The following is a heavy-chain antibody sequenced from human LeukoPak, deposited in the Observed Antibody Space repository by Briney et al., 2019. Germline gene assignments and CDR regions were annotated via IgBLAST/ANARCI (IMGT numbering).Heavy chain of an antibody. CDR2: ISGSGDIT. D-gene: IGHD4-17*01. CDR3: AKRANYGDFDY. J-gene: IGHJ4*02. V-gene: IGHV3-23*01. CDR1: GFSFSNYA. Sequence: GGSLRLSCAASGFSFSNYAMNWVRQAPGKGLERVSTISGSGDITYSADSVKGRFTISRDNSKNTLYLQLNSLRDDDTAVYYCAKRANYGDFDYWGQGALVAVSS.